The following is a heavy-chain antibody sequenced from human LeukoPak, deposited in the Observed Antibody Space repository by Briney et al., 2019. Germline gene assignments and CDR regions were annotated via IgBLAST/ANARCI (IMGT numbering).Heavy chain of an antibody. CDR1: GFTFRDYG. CDR2: IETDGSAT. J-gene: IGHJ4*02. Sequence: GGSLRLSCAASGFTFRDYGMHWVRQTPGKGLEWVSAIETDGSATTYVDSVEGRFSISRDNAKNILFLQMNSLRVEDTAVYYCARGGGYRLDYWGQGTLVTVSS. CDR3: ARGGGYRLDY. V-gene: IGHV3-74*01. D-gene: IGHD6-25*01.